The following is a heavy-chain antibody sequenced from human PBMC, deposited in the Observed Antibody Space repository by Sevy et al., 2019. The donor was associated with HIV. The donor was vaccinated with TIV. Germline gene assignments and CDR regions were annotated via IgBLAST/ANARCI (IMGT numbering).Heavy chain of an antibody. CDR3: ARGDYDFWSGYYTFFDY. D-gene: IGHD3-3*01. CDR1: GYTFTGYY. V-gene: IGHV1-2*02. CDR2: INPNSGGT. Sequence: ASVKVSCKASGYTFTGYYMHWVRQAPGQGLEWMGWINPNSGGTNYAQKFQGRVTMTRDTSISTAYMELSRLRSDDTAVYYCARGDYDFWSGYYTFFDYWGQGTLVTVSS. J-gene: IGHJ4*02.